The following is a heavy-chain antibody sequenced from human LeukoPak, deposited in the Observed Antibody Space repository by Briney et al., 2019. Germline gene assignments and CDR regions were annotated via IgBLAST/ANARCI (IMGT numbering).Heavy chain of an antibody. CDR1: GYTFTGYY. V-gene: IGHV1-2*04. D-gene: IGHD6-19*01. CDR3: ARDLLKGAVAGKINWFDP. J-gene: IGHJ5*02. Sequence: ASVKVSCKASGYTFTGYYMHWVRQAPGQGLEWMGWINPNSGGTNYAQKFQGWVTMTRDTSISTAYMELSRLRSDDTAVYYCARDLLKGAVAGKINWFDPWGQGTLVTVSS. CDR2: INPNSGGT.